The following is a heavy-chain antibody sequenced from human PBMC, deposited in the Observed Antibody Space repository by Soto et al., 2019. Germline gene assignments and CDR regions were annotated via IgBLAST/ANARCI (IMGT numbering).Heavy chain of an antibody. V-gene: IGHV3-21*01. CDR3: ARGAPDYDFWSGLSDYYYYYGMDV. Sequence: GGSLRLSCAASGFTFDNCGMHWVRQAPGKGLEWVSGISSSSSYIYYADSVKGRFTISRDNAKNSLYLQMNSLRAEDTAVYYCARGAPDYDFWSGLSDYYYYYGMDVWGQGTTVTVSS. CDR1: GFTFDNCG. J-gene: IGHJ6*02. D-gene: IGHD3-3*01. CDR2: ISSSSSYI.